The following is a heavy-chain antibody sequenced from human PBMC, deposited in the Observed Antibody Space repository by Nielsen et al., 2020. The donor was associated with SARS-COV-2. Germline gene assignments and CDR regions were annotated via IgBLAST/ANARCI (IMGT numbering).Heavy chain of an antibody. J-gene: IGHJ5*02. CDR1: GATISTSTYS. Sequence: SETLSLTCAVSGATISTSTYSWSWVRQPSGRGLEWMGYISHTGNTYYSPSLDSRATISVDRSKNQFSLELTSVTAADTAVYFCARTDILSGYDRWGQGALVTVSS. CDR3: ARTDILSGYDR. CDR2: ISHTGNT. D-gene: IGHD3-9*01. V-gene: IGHV4-30-2*01.